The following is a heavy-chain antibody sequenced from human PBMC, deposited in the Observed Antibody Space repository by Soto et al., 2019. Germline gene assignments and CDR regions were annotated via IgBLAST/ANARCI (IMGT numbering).Heavy chain of an antibody. CDR3: ARSGTGGSTRKFDY. CDR2: IYYSGST. Sequence: SETLSLTCTVSGGSINSYYWSWIRQPPGKGLEWIGYIYYSGSTNYNPSLQSRVTISVDTSKNQFSLKVTSVTAADTALYYCARSGTGGSTRKFDYWGQGTLVTVSS. D-gene: IGHD2-2*01. V-gene: IGHV4-59*08. J-gene: IGHJ4*02. CDR1: GGSINSYY.